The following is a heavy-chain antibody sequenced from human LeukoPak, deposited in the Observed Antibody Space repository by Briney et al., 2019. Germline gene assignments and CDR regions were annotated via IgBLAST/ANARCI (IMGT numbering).Heavy chain of an antibody. J-gene: IGHJ4*02. CDR3: AREGSGSYFVY. Sequence: PGGSLRLSCAASGFTFSSYAMSWVRQAPGKGLEWVSVIYSGGSTYYADSVKGRFTISRHNSKNTLYLQMNSLRAEDTAVYYCAREGSGSYFVYWGQGTLVTVSS. V-gene: IGHV3-53*04. D-gene: IGHD3-10*01. CDR1: GFTFSSYA. CDR2: IYSGGST.